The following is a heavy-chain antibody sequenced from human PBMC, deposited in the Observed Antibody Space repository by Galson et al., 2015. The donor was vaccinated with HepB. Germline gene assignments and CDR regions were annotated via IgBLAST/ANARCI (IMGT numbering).Heavy chain of an antibody. CDR3: ARTPRGALRFLEWLGY. CDR1: GYSFTSYW. J-gene: IGHJ4*02. V-gene: IGHV5-10-1*01. CDR2: IDPSDSYT. Sequence: QSGAEVKKPGESLRISCQGSGYSFTSYWISWVRQMPGKGLEWMGRIDPSDSYTNYSPSFQGHVTISADKSISTAYLQWSSLKASDTAMYYCARTPRGALRFLEWLGYWGQGTLVTVSS. D-gene: IGHD3-3*01.